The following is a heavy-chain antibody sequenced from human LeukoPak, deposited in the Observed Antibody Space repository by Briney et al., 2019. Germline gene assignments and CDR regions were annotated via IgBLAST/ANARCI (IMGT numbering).Heavy chain of an antibody. Sequence: GGSLRLSCAASGFTFSSYAMHWVRQAPGKGLEWVAVISYDGSNKYYADSVKGRFTISRDNSKNTLYLQMNSLRADDTAVYYCAKGERVYNWNYGDYWGQGTLVTVSS. CDR2: ISYDGSNK. J-gene: IGHJ4*02. CDR1: GFTFSSYA. V-gene: IGHV3-30*04. D-gene: IGHD1-20*01. CDR3: AKGERVYNWNYGDY.